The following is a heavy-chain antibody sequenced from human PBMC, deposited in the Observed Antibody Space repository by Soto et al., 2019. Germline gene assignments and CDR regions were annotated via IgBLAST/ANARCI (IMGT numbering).Heavy chain of an antibody. V-gene: IGHV1-69*01. J-gene: IGHJ4*02. CDR1: GGTFSSYA. D-gene: IGHD3-22*01. Sequence: QVQLVQSGAEVKKPGSSVKVSCKASGGTFSSYAISWVRQAPGQGLEWMGGIIPIFGTANYAEKFQGRVTVSADESTSTASMELSSLRYEDTDVYYCAFYYYDSSGYLKEYYFDYWGEGTLVTVSS. CDR3: AFYYYDSSGYLKEYYFDY. CDR2: IIPIFGTA.